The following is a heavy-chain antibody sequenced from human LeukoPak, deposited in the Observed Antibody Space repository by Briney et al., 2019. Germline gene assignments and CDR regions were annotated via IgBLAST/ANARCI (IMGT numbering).Heavy chain of an antibody. Sequence: ASVKVSCKASGYTFTSYDINWVRQATGQGLEWMGWMNPNSGGTNYAQKFQGRVTMTRDTSISTAYMELSRLRSDDTAVYYCARGSYGSAKGKIDYWGQGTLVTVSS. D-gene: IGHD3-10*01. CDR2: MNPNSGGT. J-gene: IGHJ4*02. V-gene: IGHV1-2*02. CDR3: ARGSYGSAKGKIDY. CDR1: GYTFTSYD.